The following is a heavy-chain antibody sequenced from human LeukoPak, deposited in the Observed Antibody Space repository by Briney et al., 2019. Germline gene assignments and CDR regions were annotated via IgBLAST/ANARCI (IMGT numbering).Heavy chain of an antibody. CDR2: INPNSGGT. CDR1: GYTFTGYY. J-gene: IGHJ5*02. V-gene: IGHV1-2*06. CDR3: ARAIVVVPAAIGWFDP. D-gene: IGHD2-2*01. Sequence: ASVTVSCKASGYTFTGYYMHWVRQAPGQGLEWMGRINPNSGGTNYAQKIQGRVTMTRHTSISTAYMELSRLRSDDTAVYYCARAIVVVPAAIGWFDPWGQGTLVTVSS.